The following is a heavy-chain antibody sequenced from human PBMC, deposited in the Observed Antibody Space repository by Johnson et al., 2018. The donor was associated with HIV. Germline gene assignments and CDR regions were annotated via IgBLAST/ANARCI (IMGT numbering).Heavy chain of an antibody. CDR3: ARFGRGGSHAFDI. Sequence: VQLVESGGGVVRPGGSLRLSCAASGFRFDDYGMTWVRQAPGKGLEWVSGINWTGASTGYAASVQGRFTISRDNAKNSLYLQMNSLRAEDTALYYCARFGRGGSHAFDIWGQGTMVTVSS. CDR2: INWTGAST. D-gene: IGHD5-24*01. V-gene: IGHV3-20*04. CDR1: GFRFDDYG. J-gene: IGHJ3*02.